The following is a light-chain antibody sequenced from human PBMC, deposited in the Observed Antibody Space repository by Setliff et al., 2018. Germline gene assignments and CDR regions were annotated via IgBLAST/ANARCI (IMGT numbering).Light chain of an antibody. CDR3: CSYAGSYTSLYV. Sequence: QSALTQPRSVSGSPGQSVTIACTGTSSDVGGYNYVSWYQQHPGKAPKLMIYDVSKRPSGVPDRFSGSKSGNTASLTISGLQAEDEADYYCCSYAGSYTSLYVFGTGTNVTV. CDR2: DVS. V-gene: IGLV2-11*02. CDR1: SSDVGGYNY. J-gene: IGLJ1*01.